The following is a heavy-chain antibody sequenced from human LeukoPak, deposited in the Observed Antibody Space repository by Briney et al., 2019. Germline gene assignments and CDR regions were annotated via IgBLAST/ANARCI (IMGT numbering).Heavy chain of an antibody. CDR3: ARDLNWFDP. J-gene: IGHJ5*02. Sequence: SETLSLTCTVSGGSISSRPYYWGWIRQPPGKGLEWLGSFDYSGSTYYKPSLKSRVTISVDTSKNQFSLKLSSVTAADTAVYYCARDLNWFDPWGQGTLVTVSP. CDR1: GGSISSRPYY. V-gene: IGHV4-39*02. CDR2: FDYSGST.